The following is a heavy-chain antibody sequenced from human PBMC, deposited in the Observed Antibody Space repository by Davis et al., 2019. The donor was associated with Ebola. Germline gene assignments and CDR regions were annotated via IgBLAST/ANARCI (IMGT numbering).Heavy chain of an antibody. CDR1: GFTVSSNY. CDR3: ARDPSGSGWSDYYFDY. V-gene: IGHV3-66*01. J-gene: IGHJ4*02. D-gene: IGHD6-19*01. CDR2: IYSGTST. Sequence: GGSLRLSCAASGFTVSSNYMSWVRQAPGKGLEWVSVIYSGTSTYYADSVKGRFTISRDNSKNTLYLQMNSLIAEDTAVYYCARDPSGSGWSDYYFDYWGQGTLVTVSS.